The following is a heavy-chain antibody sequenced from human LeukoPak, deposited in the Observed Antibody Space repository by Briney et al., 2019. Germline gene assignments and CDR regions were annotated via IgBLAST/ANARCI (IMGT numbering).Heavy chain of an antibody. J-gene: IGHJ4*02. CDR3: ATGGHVRVYDSSAYYGHY. Sequence: ASVKVSCKASGYTFTSYGISWVRQAPGQGLEWMGIINPNRGSTSYAQKFQGRVTMTRDMFTSTVHMELSSLRSEDTAVYYCATGGHVRVYDSSAYYGHYWGQGTLVTVSS. V-gene: IGHV1-46*01. CDR2: INPNRGST. D-gene: IGHD3-22*01. CDR1: GYTFTSYG.